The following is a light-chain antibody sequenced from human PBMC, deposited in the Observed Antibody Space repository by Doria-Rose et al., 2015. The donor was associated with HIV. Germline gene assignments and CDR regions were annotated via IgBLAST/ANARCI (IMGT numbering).Light chain of an antibody. CDR1: QRVTSSY. CDR3: QQYGRSVT. Sequence: TQSPGTLPLSPGERATLSCSASQRVTSSYLRWYQQKPGQAPRLLIYGASNRASGIPHMFSGRGSGTVFTLTITRLEPEDVAVYYCQQYGRSVTFGGGTRVEIK. CDR2: GAS. J-gene: IGKJ4*01. V-gene: IGKV3-20*01.